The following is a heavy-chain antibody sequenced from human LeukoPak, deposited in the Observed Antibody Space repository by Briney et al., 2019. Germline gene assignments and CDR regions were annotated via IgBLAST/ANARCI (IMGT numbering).Heavy chain of an antibody. V-gene: IGHV3-7*01. J-gene: IGHJ5*02. CDR3: ARDAYDDASES. CDR1: GFTFSDYW. Sequence: PGGSPRLSCTGSGFTFSDYWMTWARQAPGKGLEWVANLRPDGSDKYYVDSVKGRFTISRDNAKKLVYLQMNSLGAEDTAVYYCARDAYDDASESWGQGTLVTVSS. CDR2: LRPDGSDK. D-gene: IGHD3-3*01.